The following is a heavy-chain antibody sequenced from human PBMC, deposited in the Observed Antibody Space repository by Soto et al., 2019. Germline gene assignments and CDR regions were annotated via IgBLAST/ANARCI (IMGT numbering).Heavy chain of an antibody. CDR2: IYSGGST. CDR3: AREQGSDDYGDYAPAGAFDI. J-gene: IGHJ3*02. D-gene: IGHD4-17*01. CDR1: GFTVSSNY. Sequence: GGSLRLSCAASGFTVSSNYMSWVRQAPGKGLEWVSVIYSGGSTYYADSVKGRFTISRHNSKNTLYLQMNSLRAEDTAVYYCAREQGSDDYGDYAPAGAFDIWGQGTMVTVSS. V-gene: IGHV3-53*04.